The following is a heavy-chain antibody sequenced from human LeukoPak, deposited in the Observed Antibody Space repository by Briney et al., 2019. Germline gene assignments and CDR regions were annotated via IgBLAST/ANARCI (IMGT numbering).Heavy chain of an antibody. D-gene: IGHD2-15*01. J-gene: IGHJ6*02. CDR2: INRSGST. Sequence: KPSETLSLTCAVYGGSFSGYYWSWIRQPPGKGLEWIGEINRSGSTNYNPSLKSRVTISVDTSKNQFSLKLSSVTAADTAVYYCARLVAAARNYYYYGMDVWGQGTTVTVSS. CDR1: GGSFSGYY. V-gene: IGHV4-34*01. CDR3: ARLVAAARNYYYYGMDV.